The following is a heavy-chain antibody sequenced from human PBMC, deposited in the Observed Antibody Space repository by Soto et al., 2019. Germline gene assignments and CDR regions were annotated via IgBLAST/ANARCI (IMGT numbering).Heavy chain of an antibody. J-gene: IGHJ5*02. D-gene: IGHD6-13*01. CDR3: ARDSIGIAAAGTDFDP. CDR1: GYTFTSYA. CDR2: INAGNGNT. V-gene: IGHV1-3*01. Sequence: ASVKVSCKASGYTFTSYAMHWVRQAPGQRLEWMGWINAGNGNTKYSQKFQGRVTITRDTSASTAYMELSSPRSEDTAVYYCARDSIGIAAAGTDFDPWGQGTLVTVSS.